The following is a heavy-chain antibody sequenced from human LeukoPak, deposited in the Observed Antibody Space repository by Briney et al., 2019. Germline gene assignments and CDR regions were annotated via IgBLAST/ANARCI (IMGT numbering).Heavy chain of an antibody. CDR1: GFTFSRYG. CDR2: IRYDGTNK. J-gene: IGHJ4*02. Sequence: PGGSLRLSCAASGFTFSRYGMHWVRQAPGKGLQWVAFIRYDGTNKYYADSVKGRFTMSRDNSKNTLYLQMNSLRAENTAVYYCAKSTGEQLYFRDFDYWGQGTPVTVAS. V-gene: IGHV3-30*02. D-gene: IGHD1/OR15-1a*01. CDR3: AKSTGEQLYFRDFDY.